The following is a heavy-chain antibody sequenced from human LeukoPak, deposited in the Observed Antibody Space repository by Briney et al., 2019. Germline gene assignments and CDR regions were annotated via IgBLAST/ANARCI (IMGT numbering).Heavy chain of an antibody. Sequence: GRSLRLSCAASGFTFSTYGIHCVRQAPGKGLEWVVLIWYDGSNKYYADSVKGRFTISRDNSKNTLYLQMNSLRAEDTAVYYCAKDLRYYDFWSGLADYWGQGTLVTVSS. CDR2: IWYDGSNK. V-gene: IGHV3-33*06. D-gene: IGHD3-3*01. CDR3: AKDLRYYDFWSGLADY. CDR1: GFTFSTYG. J-gene: IGHJ4*02.